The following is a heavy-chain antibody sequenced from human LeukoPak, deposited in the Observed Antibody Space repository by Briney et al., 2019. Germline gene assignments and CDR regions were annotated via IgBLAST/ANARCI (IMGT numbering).Heavy chain of an antibody. CDR1: GFTFSSYS. V-gene: IGHV3-21*01. CDR3: AIRIRRYYYDSSGAPQFDY. D-gene: IGHD3-22*01. Sequence: TGGSLRLSCAASGFTFSSYSMNWVRQAPGKGLEWVSSISSSSSYIYYADSVKGRFTISSDNAKNSLYLQMNSLRAEDTAVYYCAIRIRRYYYDSSGAPQFDYWGQGTLVTVSS. CDR2: ISSSSSYI. J-gene: IGHJ4*02.